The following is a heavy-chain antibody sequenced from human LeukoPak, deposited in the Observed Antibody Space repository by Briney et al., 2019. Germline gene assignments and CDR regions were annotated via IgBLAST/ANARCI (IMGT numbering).Heavy chain of an antibody. CDR3: ARDLGVFFDY. D-gene: IGHD3-16*01. J-gene: IGHJ4*02. CDR1: GFTFSSYS. Sequence: PGESLRLSCAASGFTFSSYSMNWVRQAPGKGLEWVSSISSSSSYIYYADSVKGRFTISRDNAKNSLYLQMNSLRAEDTAVYYCARDLGVFFDYWGQGTLVTVSS. V-gene: IGHV3-21*01. CDR2: ISSSSSYI.